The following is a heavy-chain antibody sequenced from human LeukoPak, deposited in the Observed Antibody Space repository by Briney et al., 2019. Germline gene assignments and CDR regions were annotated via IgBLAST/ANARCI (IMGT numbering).Heavy chain of an antibody. V-gene: IGHV3-21*01. CDR3: ARDLDYYDSSGYFRRRIGVGAFDI. CDR2: ISSSSSYI. Sequence: PGGSLRLSCAASGFTFSSYAMNWVRQAPGKGLEWVSSISSSSSYIYYADSVKGRFTISRDNAKNSLYLKMNSLRAEDTAVYYCARDLDYYDSSGYFRRRIGVGAFDIWGQGTMVTVSS. D-gene: IGHD3-22*01. J-gene: IGHJ3*02. CDR1: GFTFSSYA.